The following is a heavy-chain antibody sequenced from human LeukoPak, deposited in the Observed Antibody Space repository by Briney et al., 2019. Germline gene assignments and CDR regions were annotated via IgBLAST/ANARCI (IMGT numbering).Heavy chain of an antibody. Sequence: GGSLRLSCAASGFTFDDYGMSWVRQAPGKGLEWVSGINWNGGSTGYADSVKGRFTISRDNAKNSVYLQMNSLRADDTAVYYCARDFGPNSFDYWGQGTLVTVSS. CDR2: INWNGGST. J-gene: IGHJ5*01. V-gene: IGHV3-20*04. D-gene: IGHD3-10*01. CDR1: GFTFDDYG. CDR3: ARDFGPNSFDY.